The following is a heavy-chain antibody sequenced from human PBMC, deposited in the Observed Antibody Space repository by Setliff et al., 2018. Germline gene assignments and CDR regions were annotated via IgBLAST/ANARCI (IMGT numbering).Heavy chain of an antibody. CDR2: ISAYNGNT. Sequence: ASVKVSCKASGYTFTSYGISWVRQAPGQGLEWMGWISAYNGNTNYAQKLQGRVTMTTDTPTSTAYMELRSLRSDDTAVYYCARDLDYQYYYETSGRDAFDIWGLGTMVTVS. V-gene: IGHV1-18*01. CDR3: ARDLDYQYYYETSGRDAFDI. D-gene: IGHD3-22*01. J-gene: IGHJ3*02. CDR1: GYTFTSYG.